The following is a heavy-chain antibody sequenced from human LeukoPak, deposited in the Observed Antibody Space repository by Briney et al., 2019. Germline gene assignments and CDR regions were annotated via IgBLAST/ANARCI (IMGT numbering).Heavy chain of an antibody. CDR2: IYSGGGT. J-gene: IGHJ3*02. Sequence: GGPRRLSGAPPEFTARSNNISGAPQAQGKGLEWAQVIYSGGGTDYADSVKGRFTISRDNSKNTLYLQMNSLRAEDTAVYYCARAVGVTAIHNAFDIWGQGTMVTVSS. CDR1: EFTARSNN. CDR3: ARAVGVTAIHNAFDI. V-gene: IGHV3-66*02. D-gene: IGHD2-21*02.